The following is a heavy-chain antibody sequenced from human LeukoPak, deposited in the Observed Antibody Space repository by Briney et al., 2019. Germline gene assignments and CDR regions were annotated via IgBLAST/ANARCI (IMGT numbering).Heavy chain of an antibody. CDR3: TRAGRYCSGGSCYSFY. CDR1: GFTFGDYA. Sequence: GGSLRLSCTASGFTFGDYAMSWFRQAPGEGLEWVGFIRSKAHGGTTEYSASVKGRFTISRDDSKSIAYLQMDSLKTEDTAVYYCTRAGRYCSGGSCYSFYWGQGTLVTVSS. D-gene: IGHD2-15*01. J-gene: IGHJ4*02. V-gene: IGHV3-49*03. CDR2: IRSKAHGGTT.